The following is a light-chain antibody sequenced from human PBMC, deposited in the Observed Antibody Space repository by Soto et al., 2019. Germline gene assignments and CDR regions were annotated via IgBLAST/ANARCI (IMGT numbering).Light chain of an antibody. J-gene: IGLJ2*01. CDR1: SSDVGGYDF. CDR3: CSYAGDLAL. V-gene: IGLV2-11*01. CDR2: DVS. Sequence: QSVLTQPRSVSGSPGQSVTISCTGTSSDVGGYDFVSWYQQHPGKAPKLMISDVSKRPSGVPDRFSGSKSGNTASLTISGLQAEDEADYYCCSYAGDLALFXGGTKVTVL.